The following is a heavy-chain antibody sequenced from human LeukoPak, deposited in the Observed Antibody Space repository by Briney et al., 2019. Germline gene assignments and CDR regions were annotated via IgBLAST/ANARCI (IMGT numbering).Heavy chain of an antibody. V-gene: IGHV4-59*01. CDR2: IYYSGST. Sequence: SETLSLTCTVSGGSIGSYYWSWIRQPPGKGLEWIGYIYYSGSTNYNPSLKSRVTISVDTSKNQFSLKLSSVTAADTAVYYCARAPFASYSSSWYDYYYYGMDVWGQGTTVTVSS. CDR3: ARAPFASYSSSWYDYYYYGMDV. CDR1: GGSIGSYY. J-gene: IGHJ6*02. D-gene: IGHD6-13*01.